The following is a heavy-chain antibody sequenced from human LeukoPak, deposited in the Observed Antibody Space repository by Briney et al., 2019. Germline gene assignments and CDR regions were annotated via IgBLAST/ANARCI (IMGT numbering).Heavy chain of an antibody. V-gene: IGHV3-20*04. CDR1: GFTFDDYG. J-gene: IGHJ4*02. Sequence: GGSLRLSCAASGFTFDDYGMSWVRQAPGKGLEWVSGINWNGGSTGYADSVKGRFTISRNNAKNSLYLQMNSLRAEDTALYYCARGTLKAAATDFDYWGQGTLVTVSS. CDR3: ARGTLKAAATDFDY. CDR2: INWNGGST. D-gene: IGHD6-13*01.